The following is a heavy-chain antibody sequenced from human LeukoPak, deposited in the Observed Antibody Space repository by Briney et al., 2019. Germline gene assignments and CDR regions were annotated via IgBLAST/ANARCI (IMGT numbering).Heavy chain of an antibody. CDR2: IHHSGGI. Sequence: GSLRLSCAASGFTVGSNYLTWIRQPPGKGLEWIGYIHHSGGITYYNPSLKSRVTISVDTSKNQFSLKLSSVTAADTAVYYCARPTKVPGIAVAGTRFDYWGQGTLVTVSS. J-gene: IGHJ4*02. CDR1: GFTVGSNY. CDR3: ARPTKVPGIAVAGTRFDY. D-gene: IGHD6-19*01. V-gene: IGHV4-59*08.